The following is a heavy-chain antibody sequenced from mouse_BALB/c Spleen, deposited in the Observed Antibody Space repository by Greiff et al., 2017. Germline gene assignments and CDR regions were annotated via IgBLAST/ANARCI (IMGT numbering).Heavy chain of an antibody. D-gene: IGHD3-1*01. CDR3: ARGALPSGDYYAMDY. Sequence: EVHLVESGGGLVQPGGSRKLSCAASGFTFSSFGMHWVRQAPEKGLEWVAYISSGSSTIYYADTVKGRFTISRDNPKNTLFLQMTSLRSEDTAMYYCARGALPSGDYYAMDYWGQGTSVTVSS. J-gene: IGHJ4*01. CDR1: GFTFSSFG. CDR2: ISSGSSTI. V-gene: IGHV5-17*02.